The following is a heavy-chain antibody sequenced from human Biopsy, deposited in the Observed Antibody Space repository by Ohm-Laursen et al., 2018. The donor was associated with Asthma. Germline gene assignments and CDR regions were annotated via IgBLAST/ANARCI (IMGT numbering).Heavy chain of an antibody. J-gene: IGHJ6*02. Sequence: SVKVSCKVSGDSFSNYAISWVRQAPGQGLEWMGGLIPVLGTPDHAQMFEGRVTITADESTSTAYMELSSLSSEDTAVYYCARGYSGSDRIVYYSGLEVWGQGTTVTVSS. V-gene: IGHV1-69*13. D-gene: IGHD5-12*01. CDR3: ARGYSGSDRIVYYSGLEV. CDR2: LIPVLGTP. CDR1: GDSFSNYA.